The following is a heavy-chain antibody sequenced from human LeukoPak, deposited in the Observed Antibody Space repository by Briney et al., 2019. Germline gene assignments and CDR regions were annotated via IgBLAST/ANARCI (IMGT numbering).Heavy chain of an antibody. CDR3: AKDLIAVAGTKDY. J-gene: IGHJ4*02. CDR1: GFTFSSYA. Sequence: GGSLRLSCAASGFTFSSYAMSWVRQAPGTGLEWVSAISGSGDNTYFADSVKGRFTISRDNSKNTVYLQMSSLRAEDAAVYYCAKDLIAVAGTKDYWGQGTLVTVSS. CDR2: ISGSGDNT. V-gene: IGHV3-23*01. D-gene: IGHD6-19*01.